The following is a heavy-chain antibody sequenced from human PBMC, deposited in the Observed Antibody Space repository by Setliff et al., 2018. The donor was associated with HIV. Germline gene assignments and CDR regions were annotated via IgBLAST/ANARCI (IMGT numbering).Heavy chain of an antibody. V-gene: IGHV4-31*03. CDR1: GSSISSGGYY. CDR3: ARVTYVSRFLEWSPDSALYSYYMDV. J-gene: IGHJ6*04. Sequence: PSETLSLTCTVSGSSISSGGYYWGWIRQYPGKGLEFIGYIYYSGTAYYNPSLQSRITMSTDTSQNVVSLKLRSVIAADTAVYYCARVTYVSRFLEWSPDSALYSYYMDVWGKGAAVTVSS. CDR2: IYYSGTA. D-gene: IGHD3-3*01.